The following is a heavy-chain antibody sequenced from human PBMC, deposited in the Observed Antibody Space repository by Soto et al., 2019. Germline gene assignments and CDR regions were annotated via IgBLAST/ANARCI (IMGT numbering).Heavy chain of an antibody. V-gene: IGHV5-10-1*03. D-gene: IGHD3-3*01. J-gene: IGHJ6*02. CDR2: IDPSDSYT. Sequence: EVQLVQSGAEVKKPGESLRISCKGSGYSFTSYWISWVRQMPGKGLEWMGRIDPSDSYTNYSPSFQGHVTISADKSISTAYLQWSSLKASDTAMYYCASKQEYYDFWSGRFGDISENYGMDVWGQGTTVTVSS. CDR3: ASKQEYYDFWSGRFGDISENYGMDV. CDR1: GYSFTSYW.